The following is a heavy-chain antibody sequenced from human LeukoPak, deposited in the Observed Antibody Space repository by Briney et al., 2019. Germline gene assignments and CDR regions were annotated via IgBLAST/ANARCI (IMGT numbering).Heavy chain of an antibody. CDR1: GYTFTGYY. V-gene: IGHV1-2*02. CDR3: AREWKTAMVIYYFDY. D-gene: IGHD5-18*01. CDR2: INPNSGGT. J-gene: IGHJ4*02. Sequence: ASVKVSCKASGYTFTGYYMHWVRQAPGQGLEWMGWINPNSGGTNYAQKVQGRVTMTRDTSISTAYMELSRLRSDDTAVYYCAREWKTAMVIYYFDYWGQGTLVTVSS.